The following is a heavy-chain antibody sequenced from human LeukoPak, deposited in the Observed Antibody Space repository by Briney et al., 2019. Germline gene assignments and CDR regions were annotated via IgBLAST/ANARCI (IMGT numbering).Heavy chain of an antibody. V-gene: IGHV3-43*01. CDR3: AKDLGTGSYYEAFDY. CDR1: GFTFDDYS. Sequence: GGSLRLSCGASGFTFDDYSIHWVRQAPGKSLEWVSLITWDGGSTYYADSVKGRLTISRDNRKNSVYLQMNSLRIEDTAFYYCAKDLGTGSYYEAFDYRGQGTLVTVSS. CDR2: ITWDGGST. J-gene: IGHJ4*02. D-gene: IGHD1-26*01.